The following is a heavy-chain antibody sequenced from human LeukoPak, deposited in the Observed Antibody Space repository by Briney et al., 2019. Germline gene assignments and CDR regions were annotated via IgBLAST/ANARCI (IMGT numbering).Heavy chain of an antibody. Sequence: GGSLRLSCTTSGFTFNTYWMHWVRQAPGKGLVWVSRINGDGSSTTYADSVKGRFTISRDNAKNSLYLQMNSLRAEDTAVYYCARGSIGGWFGESEYYYYYYYMDVWGKGTTVTVSS. J-gene: IGHJ6*03. CDR1: GFTFNTYW. D-gene: IGHD3-10*01. V-gene: IGHV3-74*01. CDR2: INGDGSST. CDR3: ARGSIGGWFGESEYYYYYYYMDV.